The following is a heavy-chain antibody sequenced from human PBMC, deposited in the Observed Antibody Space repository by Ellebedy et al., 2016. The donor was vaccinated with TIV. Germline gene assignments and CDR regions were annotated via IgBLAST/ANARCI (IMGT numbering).Heavy chain of an antibody. Sequence: GESLKISXAASGFTFSSYSMNWVRQAPGKGLEWVSSISSSSYIYYADSVKGRFTISRDNAKNTLYLRMNSLSDEDTAVYFCARRESSVWYCNYWGQGTLVTVSS. CDR2: ISSSSYI. CDR1: GFTFSSYS. V-gene: IGHV3-21*01. D-gene: IGHD6-19*01. CDR3: ARRESSVWYCNY. J-gene: IGHJ4*02.